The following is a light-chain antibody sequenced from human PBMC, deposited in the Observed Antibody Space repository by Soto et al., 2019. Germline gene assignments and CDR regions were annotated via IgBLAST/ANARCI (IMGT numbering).Light chain of an antibody. Sequence: DIQMTQSPTSLSASVGDRVTITCRASQGIRNFVAWYQQKLGKAPKLLIYAASTLQSGVPSRFSGSGPGTDFTLTINSLQPEDVATYSCQKYSSVPVFGPGTKVEIK. J-gene: IGKJ3*01. CDR1: QGIRNF. CDR2: AAS. V-gene: IGKV1-27*01. CDR3: QKYSSVPV.